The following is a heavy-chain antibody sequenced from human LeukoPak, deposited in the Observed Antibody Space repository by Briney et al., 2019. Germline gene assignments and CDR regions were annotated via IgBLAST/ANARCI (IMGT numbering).Heavy chain of an antibody. D-gene: IGHD3-10*01. J-gene: IGHJ4*02. Sequence: SETLSLTCAASGGSISSGGYSWSWIRQPPGKGLEWIGYIYHSGSTYYNPSLKSRVTISVDRSKNQFSLKLSSVTAADTAVYYCARVGTDYYGSGSYYLDYWGQGTLVTVSS. CDR1: GGSISSGGYS. CDR3: ARVGTDYYGSGSYYLDY. V-gene: IGHV4-30-2*01. CDR2: IYHSGST.